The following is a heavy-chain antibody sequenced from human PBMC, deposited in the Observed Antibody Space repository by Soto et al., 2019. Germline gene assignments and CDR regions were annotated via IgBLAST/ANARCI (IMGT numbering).Heavy chain of an antibody. CDR3: ARHYYDSSGYYPFFDY. D-gene: IGHD3-22*01. Sequence: SETLSLTCAVYGGSFSGYYWSWIRQPPGKGLEWIGEINHSGSTNYNPSLKSRVTISVDTSKNQFSLKLSSVTAADKAVYYCARHYYDSSGYYPFFDYWGQGTLVTVSS. CDR2: INHSGST. J-gene: IGHJ4*02. V-gene: IGHV4-34*01. CDR1: GGSFSGYY.